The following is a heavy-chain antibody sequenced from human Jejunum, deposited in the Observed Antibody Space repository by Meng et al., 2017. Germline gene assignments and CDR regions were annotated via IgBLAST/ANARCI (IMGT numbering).Heavy chain of an antibody. V-gene: IGHV3-15*01. D-gene: IGHD6-13*01. J-gene: IGHJ4*02. CDR2: IKKRTDGGTA. CDR3: TTWGVSSRWYPR. CDR1: GLTFNDAW. Sequence: GESLKISCAASGLTFNDAWMSWVRQAPGKGLEWVGRIKKRTDGGTADYAAPVKGRFTISRDDSKNTVYLQMNSLETEDSAVYFCTTWGVSSRWYPRWGQGTLVTVSS.